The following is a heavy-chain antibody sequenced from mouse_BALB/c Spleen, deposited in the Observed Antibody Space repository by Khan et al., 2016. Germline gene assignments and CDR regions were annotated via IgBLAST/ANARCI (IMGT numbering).Heavy chain of an antibody. J-gene: IGHJ3*01. D-gene: IGHD2-1*01. CDR1: GYTFTNYG. Sequence: QIQLVQSGPELKKPGETVKISCKASGYTFTNYGMIWVKQAPGKGLKWMGWINTNTGEPAYAEEFKGRFALSLETSASTAYLQISNLKNEDTATYFCARYGKGTLFAYWGQGTLVTVSA. CDR3: ARYGKGTLFAY. V-gene: IGHV9-3*02. CDR2: INTNTGEP.